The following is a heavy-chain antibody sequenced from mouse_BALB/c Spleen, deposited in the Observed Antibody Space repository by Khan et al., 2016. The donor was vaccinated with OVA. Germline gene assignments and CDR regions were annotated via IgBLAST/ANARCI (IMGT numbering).Heavy chain of an antibody. D-gene: IGHD1-1*01. CDR3: AKFTPDYYSMDY. Sequence: QVQLKESGPGLVAPSQSLSITCTVSGFSLTSYGLNWVRQPPGEGLEWLGVIWGDGSTNYHSTLKSRLIISKDSSKRQVFLTLNSLQTDDTATYYCAKFTPDYYSMDYWGQGTSVTVST. CDR1: GFSLTSYG. V-gene: IGHV2-3*01. CDR2: IWGDGST. J-gene: IGHJ4*01.